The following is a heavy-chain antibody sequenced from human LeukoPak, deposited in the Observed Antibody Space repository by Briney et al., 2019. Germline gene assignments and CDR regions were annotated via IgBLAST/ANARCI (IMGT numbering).Heavy chain of an antibody. CDR1: GFTFSSYA. CDR3: AKDRPNYYGSNGHYYRRDGDY. J-gene: IGHJ4*02. V-gene: IGHV3-23*01. CDR2: TSGDGGAT. D-gene: IGHD3-22*01. Sequence: VQPGGSLRLSRAASGFTFSSYAMSWVRQSTGKGLEWVSSTSGDGGATYYSNSVKGRFTISRDNSRNTLYLQMSSLRAEDTAVHYCAKDRPNYYGSNGHYYRRDGDYWGQGTLVTVSS.